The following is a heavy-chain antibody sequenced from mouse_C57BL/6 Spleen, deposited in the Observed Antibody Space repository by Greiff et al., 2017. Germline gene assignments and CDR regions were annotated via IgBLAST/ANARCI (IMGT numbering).Heavy chain of an antibody. CDR1: GFSLTSYA. J-gene: IGHJ1*03. Sequence: QVQLKESGPGLVAPSQSLSITCTVSGFSLTSYAISWVRQPPGKGLEWLGVIWTGGGTNYNSALKSRLSISKDNSKSQVFLKMNSLQTDDTARYYCASLYGNYVYWYFDVWGTGTTVTVSS. V-gene: IGHV2-9-1*01. D-gene: IGHD2-1*01. CDR3: ASLYGNYVYWYFDV. CDR2: IWTGGGT.